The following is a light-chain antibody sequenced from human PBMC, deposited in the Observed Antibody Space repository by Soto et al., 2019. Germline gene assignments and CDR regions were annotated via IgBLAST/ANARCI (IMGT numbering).Light chain of an antibody. Sequence: EIQMTQSPSTLSASVGDRVTITCRASQSISSWLAWYQQKPGKAPKLLIYDASSLESGVPARFSGSGSGTEFTLTISSLESDDVAVYYCQQYENWPRTLGQGTKVDIK. CDR1: QSISSW. CDR3: QQYENWPRT. CDR2: DAS. V-gene: IGKV1-5*01. J-gene: IGKJ1*01.